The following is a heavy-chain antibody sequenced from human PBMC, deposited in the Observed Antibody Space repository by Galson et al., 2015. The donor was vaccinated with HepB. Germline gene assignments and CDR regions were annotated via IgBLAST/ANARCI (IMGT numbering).Heavy chain of an antibody. CDR1: GFSLSTSGMC. J-gene: IGHJ4*02. CDR2: IDWDDDK. V-gene: IGHV2-70*11. CDR3: ARIWYYGSGSYYPFDY. D-gene: IGHD3-10*01. Sequence: PALVKPTQTLTLTCTFSGFSLSTSGMCVSWIRQPPGKALEWLARIDWDDDKYYSTSLKTRLTIPKDTSKNQVVLTMTNMDPVDTATYYCARIWYYGSGSYYPFDYWGQGTLVTVSS.